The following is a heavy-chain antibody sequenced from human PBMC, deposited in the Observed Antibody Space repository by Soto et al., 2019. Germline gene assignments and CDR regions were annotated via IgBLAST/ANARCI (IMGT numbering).Heavy chain of an antibody. Sequence: EVQLLESGGGLVQPGGSLRLSCAASGFTFSSYAMSWFRQAPGKGLEWVSAISGSGGSTYYADSVKGRFTISRDNSKNTLYLQMNSLRAEDTAVYYCAKAPSTYYDILTGYNWFDPWGQGTLVTVSS. J-gene: IGHJ5*02. CDR1: GFTFSSYA. CDR3: AKAPSTYYDILTGYNWFDP. D-gene: IGHD3-9*01. V-gene: IGHV3-23*01. CDR2: ISGSGGST.